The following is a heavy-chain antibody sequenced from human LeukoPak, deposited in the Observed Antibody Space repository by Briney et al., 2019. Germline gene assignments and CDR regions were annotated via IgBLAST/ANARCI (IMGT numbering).Heavy chain of an antibody. V-gene: IGHV4-4*02. CDR3: VRECSSTSCHRAFDY. J-gene: IGHJ4*02. CDR2: IYHSGST. CDR1: GGSISSSNW. Sequence: SETLSLTCAVSGGSISSSNWWSWVRQPPGKGLEWIGEIYHSGSTNYNPSLKSRVTTSVDKSKNQFSLKLSSVTAADTAVYYCVRECSSTSCHRAFDYWGQGTLVTVSS. D-gene: IGHD2-2*01.